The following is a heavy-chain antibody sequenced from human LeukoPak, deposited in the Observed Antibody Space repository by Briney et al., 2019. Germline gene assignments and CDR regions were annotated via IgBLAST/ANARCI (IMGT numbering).Heavy chain of an antibody. Sequence: PSQTLSLTCTVSGGSISSDDNYWSWIRQPPGKGLEWIGYIYYSGSTNYNPSLKSRVTISVDTSKNQFSLKLSSVTAADTAVYYCARRASRWDYYDSSGYQPFDYWGQGTLVTVSS. V-gene: IGHV4-61*08. J-gene: IGHJ4*02. CDR1: GGSISSDDNY. CDR3: ARRASRWDYYDSSGYQPFDY. D-gene: IGHD3-22*01. CDR2: IYYSGST.